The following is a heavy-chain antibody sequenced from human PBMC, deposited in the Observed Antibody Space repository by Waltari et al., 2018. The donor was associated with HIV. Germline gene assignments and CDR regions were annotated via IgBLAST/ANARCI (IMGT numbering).Heavy chain of an antibody. CDR1: GGSLAGYF. Sequence: QVHLQESDPGLVKPSETLSLTCNISGGSLAGYFWTWIRHPPGKRMEWSGYSSHNGNSKYNPALNGPVAFSVDASTGLLSLILHSATVADTAVYFCARASGREGVGPSPWGQGTMVTVSS. D-gene: IGHD3-10*01. J-gene: IGHJ5*02. V-gene: IGHV4-59*08. CDR2: SSHNGNS. CDR3: ARASGREGVGPSP.